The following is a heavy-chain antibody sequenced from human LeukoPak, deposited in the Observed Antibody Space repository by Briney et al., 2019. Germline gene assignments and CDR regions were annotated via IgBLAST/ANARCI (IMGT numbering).Heavy chain of an antibody. J-gene: IGHJ4*02. D-gene: IGHD5-18*01. CDR2: IYGGGST. CDR3: GRLQLWNLDY. Sequence: GGALRLSCAASVFTVSSSHMSWVRQAPGKGLEWVSVIYGGGSTYYLDSVKGRFTISRHNSKNTLNLQINSLRAEDAAVYYCGRLQLWNLDYWGQGTLVTVSS. CDR1: VFTVSSSH. V-gene: IGHV3-53*04.